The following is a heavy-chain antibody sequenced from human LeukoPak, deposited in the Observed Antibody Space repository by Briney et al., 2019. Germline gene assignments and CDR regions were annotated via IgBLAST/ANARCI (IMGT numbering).Heavy chain of an antibody. CDR1: GGSISSYY. CDR2: IYYSGST. CDR3: ARSKKDAFDI. V-gene: IGHV4-59*01. Sequence: PSETLSLACTVSGGSISSYYWSWIRQPPGKGLEWIGYIYYSGSTNYNPSLKSRVTISVDTSKNQFSLKLSSVTAADTAVYYCARSKKDAFDIWGQGTMVTVSS. J-gene: IGHJ3*02.